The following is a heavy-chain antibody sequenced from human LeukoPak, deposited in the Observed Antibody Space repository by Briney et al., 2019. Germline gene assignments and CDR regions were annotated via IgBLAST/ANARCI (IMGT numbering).Heavy chain of an antibody. Sequence: GGSLRLSCAASGFTFSSYWMSWVRQAPGKGLEWVANIKQDGSEKYYVDSVKGRFTISRDNAKNSLYLQMNSLRAEDTAVYYCARTLDSSGYYVGYWGQGTLVTVSS. CDR1: GFTFSSYW. V-gene: IGHV3-7*01. CDR3: ARTLDSSGYYVGY. D-gene: IGHD3-22*01. J-gene: IGHJ4*02. CDR2: IKQDGSEK.